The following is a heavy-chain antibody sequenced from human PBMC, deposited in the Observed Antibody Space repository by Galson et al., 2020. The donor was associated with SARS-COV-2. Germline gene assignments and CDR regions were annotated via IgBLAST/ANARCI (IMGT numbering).Heavy chain of an antibody. CDR3: LSYSSTRETH. V-gene: IGHV3-64D*09. CDR2: LRPTGGTS. J-gene: IGHJ4*02. CDR1: GFIFSDYA. Sequence: GGSLTLSCSASGFIFSDYAMHWIRHAPGKGLKYVSALRPTGGTSLYADPVEGRFTMSRDDSKNTFYLQVTGLRVEDSALYYCLSYSSTRETHWGQGTLVTVSS. D-gene: IGHD6-19*01.